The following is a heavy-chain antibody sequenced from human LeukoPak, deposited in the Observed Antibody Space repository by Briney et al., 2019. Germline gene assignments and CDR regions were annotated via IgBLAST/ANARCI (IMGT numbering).Heavy chain of an antibody. D-gene: IGHD3-3*01. J-gene: IGHJ5*02. Sequence: SETLSLTCTVSGGSISSYYWSWIRQPPGKGLEWIGYIYYSGSTNYNPSLKSRVTISVDTSKNQFSLKLSSVTAADTAVYYCARHDPHYDFWSGYPNWFDPWGQGTLVTVSS. CDR1: GGSISSYY. CDR3: ARHDPHYDFWSGYPNWFDP. CDR2: IYYSGST. V-gene: IGHV4-59*08.